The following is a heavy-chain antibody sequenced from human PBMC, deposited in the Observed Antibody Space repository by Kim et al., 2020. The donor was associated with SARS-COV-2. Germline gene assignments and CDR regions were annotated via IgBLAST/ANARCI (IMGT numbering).Heavy chain of an antibody. CDR3: AKDEADFDWSFPDILGY. V-gene: IGHV3-23*01. J-gene: IGHJ4*02. Sequence: GGSLRLSCAVSGFTFSSYAMTWVRQAPGKGLEWVSSISGESVNTYYADSVKGRFSISRDNSKNTLYLHLSSLRADDTAVYYCAKDEADFDWSFPDILGYWGQGTLVTVSS. CDR2: ISGESVNT. CDR1: GFTFSSYA. D-gene: IGHD3-9*01.